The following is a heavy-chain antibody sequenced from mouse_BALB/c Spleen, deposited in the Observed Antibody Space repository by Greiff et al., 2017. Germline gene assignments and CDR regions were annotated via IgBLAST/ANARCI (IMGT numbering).Heavy chain of an antibody. Sequence: EVQLQESGGGLVQPKGSLKLSCAASGFTFNTYAMHWVCQAPGKGLEWVARIRSKSNNYATYYADSVKDRFTISRDDSQSMLYLQMNNLKTEDTAMYYCVREGYYEAMDYWGQGTSVTVSS. CDR2: IRSKSNNYAT. J-gene: IGHJ4*01. CDR1: GFTFNTYA. CDR3: VREGYYEAMDY. D-gene: IGHD2-3*01. V-gene: IGHV10-3*03.